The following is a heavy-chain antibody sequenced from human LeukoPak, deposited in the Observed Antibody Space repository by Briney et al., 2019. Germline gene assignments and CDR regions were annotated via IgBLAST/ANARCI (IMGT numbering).Heavy chain of an antibody. CDR3: ARHLRGSATYPIDY. D-gene: IGHD3-10*01. J-gene: IGHJ4*02. Sequence: GESLKISCKASGYTFSTNWIGWVRQMPGKGLEWMGIIYPSDSDTRYSPSFQGQVTISADKSISTTYLQWSSLKASDTAMYYCARHLRGSATYPIDYWGQGTLVTVSS. CDR1: GYTFSTNW. V-gene: IGHV5-51*01. CDR2: IYPSDSDT.